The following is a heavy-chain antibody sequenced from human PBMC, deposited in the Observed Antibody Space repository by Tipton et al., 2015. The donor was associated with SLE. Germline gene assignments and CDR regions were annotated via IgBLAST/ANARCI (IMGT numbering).Heavy chain of an antibody. CDR3: AKDSTTGGVPYWYFDL. J-gene: IGHJ2*01. CDR1: GFTFSSYD. CDR2: IGTAGDT. Sequence: SLRLSCAASGFTFSSYDMHWVRQATGKGLEWVSAIGTAGDTYYPGSVKGRFTISRDNSKNTLYLQMNSLRAEDTAVYYCAKDSTTGGVPYWYFDLWGRGTLVTVSS. V-gene: IGHV3-13*01. D-gene: IGHD2-8*02.